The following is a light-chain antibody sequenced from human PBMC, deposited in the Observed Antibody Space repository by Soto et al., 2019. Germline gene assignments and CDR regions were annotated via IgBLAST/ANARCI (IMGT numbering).Light chain of an antibody. CDR1: QSVLFSSNNRNY. CDR3: QQYFTPPYT. J-gene: IGKJ2*01. CDR2: WAS. Sequence: DIVMTQSPDSLAVSLGERATINCKSSQSVLFSSNNRNYLAWYQHKPVQPPKLLIYWASARESGVPDRFRGSGSGTDFTLTISSLQAEDVAVYYCQQYFTPPYTFGQGTKLEI. V-gene: IGKV4-1*01.